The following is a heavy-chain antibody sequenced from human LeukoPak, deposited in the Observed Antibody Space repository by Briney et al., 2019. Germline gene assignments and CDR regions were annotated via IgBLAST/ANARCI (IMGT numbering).Heavy chain of an antibody. Sequence: SGGPLRLSCAASGFTFSSYAMSWVRQAPGKGLEWVSAISGSGSSTYYADSVKGRFTISRDNSKNTLYLQMNSLRAEDTAVYYCAEEPIPIFGVASGLNWFDPWGQRTLVTVSS. CDR2: ISGSGSST. J-gene: IGHJ5*02. D-gene: IGHD3-3*01. CDR1: GFTFSSYA. V-gene: IGHV3-23*01. CDR3: AEEPIPIFGVASGLNWFDP.